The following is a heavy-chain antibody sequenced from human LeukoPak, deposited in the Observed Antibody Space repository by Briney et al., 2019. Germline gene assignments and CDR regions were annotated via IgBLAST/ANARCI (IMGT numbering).Heavy chain of an antibody. J-gene: IGHJ4*02. D-gene: IGHD3-3*01. Sequence: ASVKVSCKASGYSLTSYGISWVRQAPGQGLEWMGWISADNGNINYAQKLQGRVTMTTDTSTSTAYMELRSLRSDDTAVYYCAREPSITIFGVFDYWGQGTLVTVSS. CDR3: AREPSITIFGVFDY. CDR2: ISADNGNI. CDR1: GYSLTSYG. V-gene: IGHV1-18*01.